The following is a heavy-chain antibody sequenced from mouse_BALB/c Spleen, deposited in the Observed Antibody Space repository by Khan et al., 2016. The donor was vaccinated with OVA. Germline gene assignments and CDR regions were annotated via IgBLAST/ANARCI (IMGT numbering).Heavy chain of an antibody. CDR2: IRNKANGYTT. V-gene: IGHV7-3*02. CDR3: TRDTVVDIYWYFDV. CDR1: GFTFTDYY. J-gene: IGHJ1*01. D-gene: IGHD1-1*01. Sequence: EMELVESGGGSVQPGGSLRLSCATSGFTFTDYYMSWVRQPPGKALEWLGFIRNKANGYTTEYSASVKGRFTISRDNSQSVLYLQMNTLSAEDSATYYCTRDTVVDIYWYFDVWGAGTTVTVSS.